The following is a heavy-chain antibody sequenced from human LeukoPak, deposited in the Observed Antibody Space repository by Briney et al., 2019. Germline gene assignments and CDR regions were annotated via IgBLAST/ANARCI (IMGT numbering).Heavy chain of an antibody. J-gene: IGHJ3*02. V-gene: IGHV3-15*01. Sequence: PGGSLRLSCAASGFTFSNAWMSWVRQAPGKGLEWVGRIKSNTDGGSTDYAAPVKGRFTISRDDSKNTLYLQMNSLKTEDTAVYYCTTDLYYYDSSGYPDDAFDIWGQGTMVTVSS. D-gene: IGHD3-22*01. CDR3: TTDLYYYDSSGYPDDAFDI. CDR2: IKSNTDGGST. CDR1: GFTFSNAW.